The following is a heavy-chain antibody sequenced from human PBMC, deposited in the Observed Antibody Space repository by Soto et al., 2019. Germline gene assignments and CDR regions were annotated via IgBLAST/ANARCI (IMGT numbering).Heavy chain of an antibody. D-gene: IGHD6-19*01. CDR1: GGSISDDY. V-gene: IGHV4-59*01. CDR3: AKGAGWYGY. Sequence: SETLSLTCNVSGGSISDDYWSWLRQPPGEGLEWIAYVRYNGRTNYNPSLNSRVTISLDMSKSQFSLKLNSVTAADTAKYYCAKGAGWYGYWGPGILVTVSS. CDR2: VRYNGRT. J-gene: IGHJ4*02.